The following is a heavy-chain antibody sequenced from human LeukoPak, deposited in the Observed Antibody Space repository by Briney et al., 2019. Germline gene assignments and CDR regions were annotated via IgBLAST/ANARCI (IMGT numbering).Heavy chain of an antibody. CDR1: GGSFSGYY. CDR2: INHSGST. Sequence: SETLSLTCAVYGGSFSGYYWSWIRQPPGKGLEWIGEINHSGSTNYNPSLKSRVTILVDTSKSQFSLKLSSVTAADTAVYYCARGPGGGPDYWGQGTLVTVSS. V-gene: IGHV4-34*01. J-gene: IGHJ4*02. D-gene: IGHD2-15*01. CDR3: ARGPGGGPDY.